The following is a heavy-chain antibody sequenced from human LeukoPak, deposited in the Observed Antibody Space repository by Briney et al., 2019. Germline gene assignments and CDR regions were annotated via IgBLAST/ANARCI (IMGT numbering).Heavy chain of an antibody. CDR3: AEHYYDSSGSPAGFQH. J-gene: IGHJ1*01. D-gene: IGHD3-22*01. CDR2: ISGSGGTT. Sequence: GGSLRLSCAASGFTFSTYGMSWVRQAPGKGLQWVSDISGSGGTTYYADSVKGRFTISRDNSKNTLYLQMNSLRAEDTAVYYCAEHYYDSSGSPAGFQHWGQGTLVTVSS. CDR1: GFTFSTYG. V-gene: IGHV3-23*01.